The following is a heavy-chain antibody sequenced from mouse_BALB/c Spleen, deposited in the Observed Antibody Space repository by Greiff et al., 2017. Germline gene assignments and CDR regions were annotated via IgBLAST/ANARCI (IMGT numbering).Heavy chain of an antibody. V-gene: IGHV5-6*01. CDR2: ISSGGSYT. J-gene: IGHJ4*01. Sequence: EVKVVESGGDLVKPGGSLKLSCAASGFTFSSYGMSWVRQTPDKRLEWVATISSGGSYTYYPDSVKGRFTISRDNAKNTLYLQMSSLKSEDTAMYYCARVRDDYDDYAMDYWGQGTSVTVSS. D-gene: IGHD2-4*01. CDR3: ARVRDDYDDYAMDY. CDR1: GFTFSSYG.